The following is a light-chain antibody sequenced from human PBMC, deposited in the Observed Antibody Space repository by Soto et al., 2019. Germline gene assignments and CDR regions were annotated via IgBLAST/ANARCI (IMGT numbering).Light chain of an antibody. Sequence: DIVMTQSPLSLPVTPGEPASISCRSSQSLLHSNGYNYLDWYLQKPGQSPQLLIYLGSNRASGGPDRFSCSGSGTDFTRKISRVEAEEVGVYYWMHALQTPVTFGGGTKVEIK. CDR1: QSLLHSNGYNY. J-gene: IGKJ4*01. CDR3: MHALQTPVT. CDR2: LGS. V-gene: IGKV2-28*01.